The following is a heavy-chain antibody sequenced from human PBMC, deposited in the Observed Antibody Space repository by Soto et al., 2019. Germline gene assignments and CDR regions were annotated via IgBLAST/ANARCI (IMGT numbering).Heavy chain of an antibody. J-gene: IGHJ5*02. Sequence: GGSLRLSCAASGFTFSSYWMSWVRQAPGKGLEWVANIKQDGSEKYYVDSVKGRFTISRDNAKNSLYLQMNSLRAEDTAVYYCARDVYDILTGYSFSGNWFDPWGQGTLVTVSS. CDR3: ARDVYDILTGYSFSGNWFDP. V-gene: IGHV3-7*03. CDR1: GFTFSSYW. D-gene: IGHD3-9*01. CDR2: IKQDGSEK.